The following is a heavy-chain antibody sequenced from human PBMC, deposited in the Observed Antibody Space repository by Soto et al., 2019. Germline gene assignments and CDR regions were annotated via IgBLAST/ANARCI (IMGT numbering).Heavy chain of an antibody. Sequence: EVQLVESGGGLVQPGGSLRLSCAASGFTFSIYWMTWVRQVPGKGLEWVANINPDGSEKYYLDSVKGRFTISRDNAENSLVLQINSLRADDTAVFYCVRDSSGLPFDYWGQGTLVTVSS. CDR3: VRDSSGLPFDY. CDR2: INPDGSEK. J-gene: IGHJ4*02. D-gene: IGHD1-26*01. CDR1: GFTFSIYW. V-gene: IGHV3-7*01.